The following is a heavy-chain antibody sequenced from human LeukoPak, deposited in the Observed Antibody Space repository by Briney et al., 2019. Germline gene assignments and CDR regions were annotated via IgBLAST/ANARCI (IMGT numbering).Heavy chain of an antibody. Sequence: SETLSLTCTVSGDSISTYYWTWIRQPPGKGLEWIGNIYYTGSTNYNPSLKSRVTIPVDTSRNQFSLKLSSVTAADTAVYYCARTGSWYYYFDYWGQGALVTVSS. CDR1: GDSISTYY. J-gene: IGHJ4*02. CDR3: ARTGSWYYYFDY. CDR2: IYYTGST. D-gene: IGHD6-13*01. V-gene: IGHV4-59*01.